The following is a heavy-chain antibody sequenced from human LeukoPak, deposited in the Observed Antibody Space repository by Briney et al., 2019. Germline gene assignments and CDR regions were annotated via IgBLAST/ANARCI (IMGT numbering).Heavy chain of an antibody. V-gene: IGHV3-30*04. CDR1: GFTFSSYA. J-gene: IGHJ4*02. CDR2: ISYDGSNK. CDR3: AKDRIAVAGELRY. D-gene: IGHD6-19*01. Sequence: GGSLRLSCAASGFTFSSYAMHWVRQAPGKGLEWVAVISYDGSNKYYADSVKGRFTISRDNSKNTLYLQMNSLRAEDTAVYYCAKDRIAVAGELRYWGQGTLVTVSS.